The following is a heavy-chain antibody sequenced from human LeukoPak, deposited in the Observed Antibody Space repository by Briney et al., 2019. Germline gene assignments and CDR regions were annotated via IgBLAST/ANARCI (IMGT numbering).Heavy chain of an antibody. D-gene: IGHD5-24*01. V-gene: IGHV3-33*01. Sequence: GRSLRLSCAASVFTFSSYGMHWVRQAPGKGLEWVAVIWYEGSNKYYVDSVKGGLTIYRDSSKKTLYLQMNSLRVRDTPVCYVPRGDGYNDDEYRQQWGRGTGVSVS. CDR3: PRGDGYNDDEYRQQ. J-gene: IGHJ1*01. CDR2: IWYEGSNK. CDR1: VFTFSSYG.